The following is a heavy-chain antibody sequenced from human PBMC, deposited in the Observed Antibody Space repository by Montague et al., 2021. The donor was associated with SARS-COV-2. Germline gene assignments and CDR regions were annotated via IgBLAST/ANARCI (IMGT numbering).Heavy chain of an antibody. D-gene: IGHD3-3*01. V-gene: IGHV3-23*01. CDR1: GGSFSGFY. J-gene: IGHJ3*02. CDR2: ISGSGGST. Sequence: ETLSLTCAVSGGSFSGFYWSWVRQSPGEGLEWVSAISGSGGSTYYADPVKGRFTISRDNSKNTLYLQMNSLRAEDTAVYYCAKDLRGRIFGVVIIPYDAFDIWAKGQWSPSLQ. CDR3: AKDLRGRIFGVVIIPYDAFDI.